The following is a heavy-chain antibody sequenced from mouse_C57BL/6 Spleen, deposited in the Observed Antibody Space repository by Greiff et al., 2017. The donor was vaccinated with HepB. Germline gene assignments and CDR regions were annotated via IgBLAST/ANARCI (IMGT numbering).Heavy chain of an antibody. CDR3: ARITTVVEGDY. V-gene: IGHV1-66*01. J-gene: IGHJ2*01. CDR2: IYPGSGNT. CDR1: GYSFTSYY. Sequence: VQLVESGPELVKPGASVKISCKASGYSFTSYYIHWVKQRPGQGLEWIGWIYPGSGNTKYNEKFKGKATLTADTSSSTAYMQLSSLTSEDSAVYYCARITTVVEGDYWGQGTTLTVSS. D-gene: IGHD1-1*01.